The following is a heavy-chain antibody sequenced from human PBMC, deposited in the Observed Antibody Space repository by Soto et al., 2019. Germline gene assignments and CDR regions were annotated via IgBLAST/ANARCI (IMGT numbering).Heavy chain of an antibody. CDR2: INPSGGST. Sequence: GASVKVSCKASGYTFTSYYMHWVRQAPGQGLEWMGIINPSGGSTSYAQKFQGRVTMTRDTSTSTVYMELSSLRSEDTAVYYCARDNEDYSNYGVPFDYWGQATLVTVSS. CDR1: GYTFTSYY. J-gene: IGHJ4*02. V-gene: IGHV1-46*01. CDR3: ARDNEDYSNYGVPFDY. D-gene: IGHD4-4*01.